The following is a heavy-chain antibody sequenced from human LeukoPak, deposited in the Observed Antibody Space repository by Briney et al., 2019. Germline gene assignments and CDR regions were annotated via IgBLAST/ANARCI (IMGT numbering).Heavy chain of an antibody. J-gene: IGHJ4*02. V-gene: IGHV3-23*01. D-gene: IGHD3-16*02. Sequence: GGSLRLSCASSGFTFSSYAMSWVRKAPGKGLEWVSAISGSGGSTYYADSVKGRFTISRDNTKNTLYLQMNSLRAEDTAVYYCAKEDKYGTYRYNLFDYWGQGTLVTVSS. CDR3: AKEDKYGTYRYNLFDY. CDR1: GFTFSSYA. CDR2: ISGSGGST.